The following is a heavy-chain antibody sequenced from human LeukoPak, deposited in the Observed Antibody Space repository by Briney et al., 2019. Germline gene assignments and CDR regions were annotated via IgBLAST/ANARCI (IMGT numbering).Heavy chain of an antibody. CDR2: IKQDGSMK. J-gene: IGHJ4*02. D-gene: IGHD6-13*01. CDR3: TRSKAASAGSSDY. Sequence: GSLRLSCAASGFSFSNYWMSWVRQAPGKGLEWVANIKQDGSMKGYVDSVKGRFTISRDNAKNSLYLQMNSPRVEDTATYYCTRSKAASAGSSDYWGQGTLVTVSS. CDR1: GFSFSNYW. V-gene: IGHV3-7*01.